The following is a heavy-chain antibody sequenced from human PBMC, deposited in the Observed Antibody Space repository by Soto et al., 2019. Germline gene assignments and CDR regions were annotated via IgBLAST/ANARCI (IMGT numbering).Heavy chain of an antibody. Sequence: PSATLSLTCTVSGASISSEGFYWGWFREPPGKGQEWIASTYYNGDTFHNPSLKSRVTMSVDTSKNTFSLNLRSVTAADTAVYYCARHVRDSRSLSGRYYFDYWGQGSLVTVSS. V-gene: IGHV4-39*01. D-gene: IGHD6-6*01. CDR3: ARHVRDSRSLSGRYYFDY. J-gene: IGHJ4*02. CDR1: GASISSEGFY. CDR2: TYYNGDT.